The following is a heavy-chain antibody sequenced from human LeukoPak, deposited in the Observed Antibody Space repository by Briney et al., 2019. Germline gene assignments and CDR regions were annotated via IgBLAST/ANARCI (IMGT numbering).Heavy chain of an antibody. CDR1: GFTFDDYA. J-gene: IGHJ4*02. CDR3: AKDKGSYGYVRGLGFDY. CDR2: ISWNSGSI. D-gene: IGHD5-18*01. Sequence: PGGSLRLSCAASGFTFDDYAMHWVRQAPGKGLVWVSGISWNSGSIGYADSVKGRFTISRDNAKNSLYLQMNSLRAEDTALYYCAKDKGSYGYVRGLGFDYWGQGTLVTVSS. V-gene: IGHV3-9*01.